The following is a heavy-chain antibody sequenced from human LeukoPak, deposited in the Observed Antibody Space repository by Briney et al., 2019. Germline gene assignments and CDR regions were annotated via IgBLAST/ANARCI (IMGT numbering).Heavy chain of an antibody. CDR3: ARSVGSGWYYFDY. V-gene: IGHV3-64*01. Sequence: GRSSISRDNSKNTLYLQMGSLRAEDMAVYYCARSVGSGWYYFDYWGQGTLVTVSS. D-gene: IGHD6-19*01. J-gene: IGHJ4*02.